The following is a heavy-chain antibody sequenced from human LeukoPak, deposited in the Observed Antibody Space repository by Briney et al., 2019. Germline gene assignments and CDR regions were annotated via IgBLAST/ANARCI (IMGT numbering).Heavy chain of an antibody. CDR2: ISYDGSNK. CDR1: GFTFSSYG. Sequence: GGSLRLSCAASGFTFSSYGMHWVRQAPGKGLEWVAVISYDGSNKYYADSVKGRFTISRDNSKNTLYLQMNSLRAEDTAVYYCAKDGRTYYDFWSGYYTHFDYWGQGTLVTVSS. D-gene: IGHD3-3*01. CDR3: AKDGRTYYDFWSGYYTHFDY. J-gene: IGHJ4*02. V-gene: IGHV3-30*18.